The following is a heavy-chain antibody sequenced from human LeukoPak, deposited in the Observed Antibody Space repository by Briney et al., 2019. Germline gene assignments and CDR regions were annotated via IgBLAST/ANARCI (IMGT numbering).Heavy chain of an antibody. CDR3: ARVAIDGYCYQSNY. CDR1: LFTPSNYA. CDR2: ISGRDIST. V-gene: IGHV3-23*01. Sequence: GGSLRLSCVASLFTPSNYAMTWVRQTPGKGLEWVSTISGRDISTYYPDSVKGRFTISRDNSKNTLYLQMNTLRAEDTAVYYCARVAIDGYCYQSNYWGQGALVTVSS. D-gene: IGHD2-21*02. J-gene: IGHJ4*02.